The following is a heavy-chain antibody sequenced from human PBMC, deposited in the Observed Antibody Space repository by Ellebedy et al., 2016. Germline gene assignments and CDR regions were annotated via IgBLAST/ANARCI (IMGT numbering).Heavy chain of an antibody. CDR2: IYYSGST. CDR3: ARASPLYNWFNP. D-gene: IGHD2-2*01. CDR1: GGSISSSSYY. Sequence: SETLSLXXTVSGGSISSSSYYWSWIRQPPGKGLEWIGYIYYSGSTNYNPSLKSRVTISVDTSKNQFSLKLSSVTAADTAVYYCARASPLYNWFNPWGQGTLVTVSS. J-gene: IGHJ5*02. V-gene: IGHV4-61*01.